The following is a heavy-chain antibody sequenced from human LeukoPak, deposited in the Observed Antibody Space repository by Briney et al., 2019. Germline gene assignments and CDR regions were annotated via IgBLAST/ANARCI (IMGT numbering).Heavy chain of an antibody. CDR3: AAEGRPTVVTFRKGAVDL. D-gene: IGHD4-23*01. Sequence: TSVKVSCKASGFTFTSSAVQWVRQARGQRLEWIGWIVVGSGNTNYAQKLQERVTITRDMSTSTVYMELSSLRSEDTAVYYCAAEGRPTVVTFRKGAVDLWGQGTMVTVSS. J-gene: IGHJ3*01. CDR2: IVVGSGNT. CDR1: GFTFTSSA. V-gene: IGHV1-58*01.